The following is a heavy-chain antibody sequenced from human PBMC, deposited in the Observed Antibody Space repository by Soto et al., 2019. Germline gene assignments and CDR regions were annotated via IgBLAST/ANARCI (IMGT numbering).Heavy chain of an antibody. CDR3: ARYCSGGSCSHYGMDV. CDR2: INPNSGGT. V-gene: IGHV1-2*02. J-gene: IGHJ6*02. Sequence: ASVKVSFKASGYTFTGYYMHWVRQAPGQGLEWMGWINPNSGGTNYAQKFQGRVTMTRDTSISTAYMELSRLRSDDTAVYYCARYCSGGSCSHYGMDVWGQGTTVTVSS. CDR1: GYTFTGYY. D-gene: IGHD2-15*01.